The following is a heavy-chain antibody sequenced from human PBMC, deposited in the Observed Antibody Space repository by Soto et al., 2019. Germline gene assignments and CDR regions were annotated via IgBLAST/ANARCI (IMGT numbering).Heavy chain of an antibody. CDR1: GGTISSYC. D-gene: IGHD5-18*01. V-gene: IGHV4-59*01. CDR3: ARAVDTAMVSGAFDI. J-gene: IGHJ3*02. CDR2: IYYSGST. Sequence: SETMSLTCTVSGGTISSYCWSWIRQNTGKGLEWIGYIYYSGSTNYNPSLKSRVTISVDTSKNQFSLKLSSVTAADTAVYYCARAVDTAMVSGAFDIWGQGTMVTV.